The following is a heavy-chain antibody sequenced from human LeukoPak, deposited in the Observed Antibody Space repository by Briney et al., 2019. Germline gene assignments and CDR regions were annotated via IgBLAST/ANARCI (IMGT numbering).Heavy chain of an antibody. D-gene: IGHD1-26*01. J-gene: IGHJ6*02. V-gene: IGHV3-9*01. CDR1: GFTFDDYA. CDR3: AKDMSVGATGYGLDV. CDR2: ISWNSGSI. Sequence: PGRSLRLSCAASGFTFDDYAMHWVRQAPGKGLEWVSGISWNSGSIGYADSVKGRFTISRDNAKNSLYLQMNSLRAEDTALYYCAKDMSVGATGYGLDVWAKGPRSPSP.